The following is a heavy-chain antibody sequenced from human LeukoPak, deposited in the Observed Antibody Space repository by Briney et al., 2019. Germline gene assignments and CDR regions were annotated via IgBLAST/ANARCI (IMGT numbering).Heavy chain of an antibody. CDR2: IYYSGST. CDR1: GGSISSYY. CDR3: ARVYSRHFDY. Sequence: SETLSLTCTVSGGSISSYYWSWLRQPPGKGLEWIGYIYYSGSTNYNPSLKSRVTISVDTSKNQFPLKLTSVTAADTAVYYCARVYSRHFDYWGQGTLVTVSS. V-gene: IGHV4-59*01. D-gene: IGHD1-14*01. J-gene: IGHJ4*02.